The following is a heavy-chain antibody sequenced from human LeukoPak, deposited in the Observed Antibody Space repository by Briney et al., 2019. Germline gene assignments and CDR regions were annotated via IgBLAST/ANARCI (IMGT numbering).Heavy chain of an antibody. Sequence: ASVKDSCKASGYTFTSYEMNWVRQATGQGLERMGWMNPNSGNTDYAQKFQGRVTMTRNTSISTAYMELTSLRSEDTAVYYCARGIASVDIWGQGTMVTVSS. V-gene: IGHV1-8*01. D-gene: IGHD6-13*01. CDR2: MNPNSGNT. J-gene: IGHJ3*02. CDR1: GYTFTSYE. CDR3: ARGIASVDI.